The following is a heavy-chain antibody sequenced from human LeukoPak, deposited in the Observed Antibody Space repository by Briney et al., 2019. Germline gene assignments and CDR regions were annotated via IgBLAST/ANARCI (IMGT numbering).Heavy chain of an antibody. CDR1: GGTFSSYA. J-gene: IGHJ4*02. CDR2: IIPILGIA. V-gene: IGHV1-69*04. Sequence: GASVKVSCKASGGTFSSYAISWVRQAPGPGIEWMGRIIPILGIANYAQKFQGRVTITADKSTSTAYMELSSLRSEDTAMYYCARESYSGNPYFDYWGQGTLVTVSS. CDR3: ARESYSGNPYFDY. D-gene: IGHD4-23*01.